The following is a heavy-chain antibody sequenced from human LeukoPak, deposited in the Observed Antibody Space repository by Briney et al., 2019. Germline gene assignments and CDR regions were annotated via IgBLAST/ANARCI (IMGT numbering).Heavy chain of an antibody. CDR1: GYSFTSYW. V-gene: IGHV5-51*01. CDR3: ARHEVELTTWGYYYYMDV. D-gene: IGHD1-7*01. CDR2: IYPGDSDT. J-gene: IGHJ6*03. Sequence: GESLKISCKGSGYSFTSYWIGWVRQMPGKGLEWMGIIYPGDSDTRYSPSFQGQVTISADKSISTAYLQWSSLKASDTAMYYCARHEVELTTWGYYYYMDVWGKGTTVTVSS.